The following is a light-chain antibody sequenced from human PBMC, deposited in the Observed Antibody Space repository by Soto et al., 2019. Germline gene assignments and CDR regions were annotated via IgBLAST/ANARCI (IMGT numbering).Light chain of an antibody. J-gene: IGKJ4*01. V-gene: IGKV3-20*01. CDR3: PQYCSSLT. CDR1: QSVSSNY. Sequence: DSVLTQSPGTLSLSPGERATLSCRASQSVSSNYVAWYQQKPGQPPRLLIYGASSRATGIPDRFSGSGSWTAFTLTVSRLEPEDFAVYLCPQYCSSLTFGGGTKVEIK. CDR2: GAS.